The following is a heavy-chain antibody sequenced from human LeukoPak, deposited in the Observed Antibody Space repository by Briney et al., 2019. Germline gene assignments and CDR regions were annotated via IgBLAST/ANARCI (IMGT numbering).Heavy chain of an antibody. V-gene: IGHV3-23*01. CDR3: AKDIGIGDFAIYGMDV. D-gene: IGHD2-21*02. CDR2: ISGSGGST. J-gene: IGHJ6*02. CDR1: GFTFSSYA. Sequence: GGSLRLSCAASGFTFSSYAMSWVRQAPGKGLEWASAISGSGGSTYYADSVKGRFTISRDNSKNTLYLQMNSLRAEDTAVYYCAKDIGIGDFAIYGMDVWGQGTTVTVSS.